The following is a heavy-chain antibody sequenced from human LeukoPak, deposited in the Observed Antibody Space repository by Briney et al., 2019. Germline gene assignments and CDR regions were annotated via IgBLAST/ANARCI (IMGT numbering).Heavy chain of an antibody. J-gene: IGHJ6*03. CDR3: ARGCSSTTCYYMDV. CDR1: GCTFTGYV. Sequence: ASVKVSCKASGCTFTGYVIGWVRQAPGQGRECMGWISPHNGNTNYAQKFQGRVTMTTDTSTSTAYMELTSLTSDDPAVYYCARGCSSTTCYYMDVWGKGTTVTVSS. D-gene: IGHD2-2*01. V-gene: IGHV1-18*01. CDR2: ISPHNGNT.